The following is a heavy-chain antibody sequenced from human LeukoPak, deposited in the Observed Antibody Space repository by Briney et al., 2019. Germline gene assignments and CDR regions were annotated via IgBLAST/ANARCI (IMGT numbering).Heavy chain of an antibody. Sequence: GGSLRLSCAASGFTFSSYEMNWVRQAPGKGLEWVSYISSSGSTIYYADSVKGRFTISRGNAKNSLYLQMNSLRAEDTAVYYCARWGLYSFDYWGQGTLVTVSS. J-gene: IGHJ4*02. CDR1: GFTFSSYE. D-gene: IGHD3-16*01. CDR3: ARWGLYSFDY. CDR2: ISSSGSTI. V-gene: IGHV3-48*03.